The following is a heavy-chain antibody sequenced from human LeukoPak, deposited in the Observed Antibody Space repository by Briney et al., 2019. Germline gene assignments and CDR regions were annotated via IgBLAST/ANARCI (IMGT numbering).Heavy chain of an antibody. V-gene: IGHV1-2*02. CDR3: ARDGNSPMVDFDS. Sequence: ASVTVSCTASGYTFTGDYMYWVRQAPGQGLEWMGWINTDSGDTNYAQKFQGRVTMTRDTSIGTIYMELSGLRSDDTAVYYCARDGNSPMVDFDSWGQGTLVTVSS. CDR1: GYTFTGDY. D-gene: IGHD3-10*01. CDR2: INTDSGDT. J-gene: IGHJ4*02.